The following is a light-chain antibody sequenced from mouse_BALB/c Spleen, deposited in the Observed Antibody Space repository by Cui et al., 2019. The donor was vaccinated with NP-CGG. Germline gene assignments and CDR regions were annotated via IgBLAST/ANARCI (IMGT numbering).Light chain of an antibody. V-gene: IGLV1*01. CDR2: GTN. Sequence: AVVTQESALTTSPGEPVTLTCRSSTGAVTTSNYANWVQEKPDHLFTGLIGGTNNRVPGVPARFSGSLIGDKAALTITGAQTEDEAIYFCALWYSNHWVFGGGTKLTAL. J-gene: IGLJ1*01. CDR3: ALWYSNHWV. CDR1: TGAVTTSNY.